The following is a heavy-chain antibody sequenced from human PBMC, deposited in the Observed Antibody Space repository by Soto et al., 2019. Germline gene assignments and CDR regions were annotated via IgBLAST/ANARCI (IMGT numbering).Heavy chain of an antibody. D-gene: IGHD3-3*01. CDR1: GYTFTGYY. CDR2: INPNSGGT. V-gene: IGHV1-2*02. Sequence: RASVKVSCKASGYTFTGYYMHWVRQAPGQGLEWMGWINPNSGGTNYAQKFQGRVTMTRDTSISTAYMELSRLRSDDTAVYYCARAELRFLEWPWFDPWGQGTLVTVPQ. J-gene: IGHJ5*02. CDR3: ARAELRFLEWPWFDP.